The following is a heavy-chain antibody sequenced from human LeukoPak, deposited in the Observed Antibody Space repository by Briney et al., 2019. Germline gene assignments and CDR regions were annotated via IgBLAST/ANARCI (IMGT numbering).Heavy chain of an antibody. V-gene: IGHV3-21*01. CDR1: GFTFSSYA. D-gene: IGHD5-18*01. Sequence: AGGSLRLSCAPSGFTFSSYAMSWVRQAPGKGLEWVSSISSSSSYIYYADSVKSRFTISRDNAKNSLYLQMNSLRAEDTAVYYCARDLGQRYSYGDAFDIWGQGTMVTVSS. J-gene: IGHJ3*02. CDR3: ARDLGQRYSYGDAFDI. CDR2: ISSSSSYI.